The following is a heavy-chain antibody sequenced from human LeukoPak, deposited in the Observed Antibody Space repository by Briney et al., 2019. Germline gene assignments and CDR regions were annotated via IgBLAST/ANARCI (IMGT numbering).Heavy chain of an antibody. J-gene: IGHJ3*02. D-gene: IGHD3-3*01. CDR2: IYYSGST. Sequence: SETLSLTCTVSGGSISSSSYYWGWIRQPPGKGLEWIGSIYYSGSTYYNPSLKSRVAISVDTSKNQFSLKLSSVTAADTAVYYCARPGRYYDFWSGSGAFDIWGQGTMVTVSS. V-gene: IGHV4-39*01. CDR1: GGSISSSSYY. CDR3: ARPGRYYDFWSGSGAFDI.